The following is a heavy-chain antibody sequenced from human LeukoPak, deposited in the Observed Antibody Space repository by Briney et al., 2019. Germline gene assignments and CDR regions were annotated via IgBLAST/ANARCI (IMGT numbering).Heavy chain of an antibody. CDR3: ARDWRDGYNQGTDY. D-gene: IGHD5-24*01. V-gene: IGHV3-30*02. Sequence: GSLRLSCAASGFTFSNYGMHWVRQAPGKGLEWVAFIRYDGSNKSYADSVKGRFTISRDNSKNTLYLQMNSLRAEDTAVYYCARDWRDGYNQGTDYWGQGTLVTVSS. CDR2: IRYDGSNK. CDR1: GFTFSNYG. J-gene: IGHJ4*02.